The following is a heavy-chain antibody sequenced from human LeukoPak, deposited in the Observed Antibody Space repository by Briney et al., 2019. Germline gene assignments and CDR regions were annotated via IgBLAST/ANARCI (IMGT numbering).Heavy chain of an antibody. Sequence: SETLSLTCTVSGGSISSSSYYWGWIRQPPGKGLEWIGSTYYSGSTYYNPSLKSRVTISVDTSKNQFSLKLSSVTAADTAVYYCARVITLGFDPWGQGTLVTVSS. V-gene: IGHV4-39*07. CDR1: GGSISSSSYY. CDR2: TYYSGST. CDR3: ARVITLGFDP. D-gene: IGHD1-20*01. J-gene: IGHJ5*02.